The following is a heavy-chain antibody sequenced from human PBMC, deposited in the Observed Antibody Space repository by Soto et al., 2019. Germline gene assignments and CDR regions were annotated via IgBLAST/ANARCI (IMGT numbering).Heavy chain of an antibody. V-gene: IGHV1-69*13. J-gene: IGHJ6*02. CDR3: ARGVIGRYYYGMDV. CDR1: GDTFSSYS. Sequence: ASVKVSCKASGDTFSSYSISWVRQAPGQGLEWMGGIIPIFGTANYAQKFQGRVTITADESTSTAYMELSSLRCEDTAVYYCARGVIGRYYYGMDVWGQGTTVTVS. D-gene: IGHD3-16*02. CDR2: IIPIFGTA.